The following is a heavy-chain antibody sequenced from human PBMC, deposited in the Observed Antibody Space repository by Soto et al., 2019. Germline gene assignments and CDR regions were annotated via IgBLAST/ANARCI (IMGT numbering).Heavy chain of an antibody. CDR3: AHRQVATTRDSKGAFDI. CDR1: GFSLSTSGVG. J-gene: IGHJ3*02. V-gene: IGHV2-5*02. CDR2: IYWDDDK. D-gene: IGHD5-12*01. Sequence: QITLKESGPTLVKPTQTLTLTCTFSGFSLSTSGVGVGWIRQPPGKALEWLALIYWDDDKRYSPSLKSRLTITEDTSKNQVVLTMASVDPVDTATYYCAHRQVATTRDSKGAFDIWGQGTMVTVSS.